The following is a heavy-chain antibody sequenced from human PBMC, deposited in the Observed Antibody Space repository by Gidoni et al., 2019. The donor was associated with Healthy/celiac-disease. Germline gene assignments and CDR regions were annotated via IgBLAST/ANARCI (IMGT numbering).Heavy chain of an antibody. D-gene: IGHD2-8*02. CDR3: ARDDVGRVGVYGVYYGMDV. V-gene: IGHV1-2*02. CDR1: GYTFTGYY. J-gene: IGHJ6*02. Sequence: QVQLVQSGAEVKKPGASVKVSCKASGYTFTGYYMHWVRQAPGQGLEWMGWINPNSGGTNYAQKFQGRVTMTRDTSISTAYMELSRLRSDDTAVYYCARDDVGRVGVYGVYYGMDVWGQGTTVTVSS. CDR2: INPNSGGT.